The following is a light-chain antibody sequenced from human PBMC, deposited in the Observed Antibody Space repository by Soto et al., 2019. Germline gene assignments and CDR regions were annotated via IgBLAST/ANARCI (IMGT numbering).Light chain of an antibody. CDR3: QQRSSWPPTT. V-gene: IGKV3D-15*01. J-gene: IGKJ2*01. Sequence: IVMTQSPGTLSVSPGESATLSCRASQSVSSNLAWYQQKPGQAPRLLIFGASTRATGIPGRFSGSGSGTEFTLTISSLQSEDFAVYYCQQRSSWPPTTFGQGTKLEIK. CDR1: QSVSSN. CDR2: GAS.